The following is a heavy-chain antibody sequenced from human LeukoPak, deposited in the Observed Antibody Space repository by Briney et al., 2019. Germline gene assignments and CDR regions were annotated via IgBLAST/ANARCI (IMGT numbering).Heavy chain of an antibody. J-gene: IGHJ3*02. CDR1: GFTFSSYT. D-gene: IGHD6-19*01. V-gene: IGHV3-23*01. CDR3: AKGPGHLYSSGWYDDGFDI. Sequence: GGSLRLSCAASGFTFSSYTMCWVCHAPRKGLERVSAISVSGGSTYYAHSVKGRFTIFRDNCKNTMYLQMNRMSAEDTAVYYCAKGPGHLYSSGWYDDGFDIWGQGTMVTVSS. CDR2: ISVSGGST.